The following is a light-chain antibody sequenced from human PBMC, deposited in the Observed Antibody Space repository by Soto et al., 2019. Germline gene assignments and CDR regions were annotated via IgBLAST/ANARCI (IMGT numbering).Light chain of an antibody. CDR3: CLYAHSDTHDYV. Sequence: QSVLTQPASVSGSPGQSITISCTGISSDVGNYKFVSWYQHHPGKAPKLMIYEGDKRPSGVSDRFSASKSGITASLTISGLQADDEADYYCCLYAHSDTHDYVFGTGTKVTVL. CDR1: SSDVGNYKF. J-gene: IGLJ1*01. V-gene: IGLV2-23*01. CDR2: EGD.